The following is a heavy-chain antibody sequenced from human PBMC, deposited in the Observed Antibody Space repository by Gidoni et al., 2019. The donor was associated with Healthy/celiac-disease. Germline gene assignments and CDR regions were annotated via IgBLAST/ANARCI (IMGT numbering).Heavy chain of an antibody. CDR2: IYYSGST. J-gene: IGHJ6*02. V-gene: IGHV4-59*01. CDR3: ARDKMSWNHAFYYYGMDV. Sequence: SVGSISSYYWSWIRQPPGKGLEWIGYIYYSGSTNYNPSLKSRVTISVDTSKNQFSLKLSSVTAADTAVYYCARDKMSWNHAFYYYGMDVWGQGTTVTVSS. D-gene: IGHD1-1*01. CDR1: VGSISSYY.